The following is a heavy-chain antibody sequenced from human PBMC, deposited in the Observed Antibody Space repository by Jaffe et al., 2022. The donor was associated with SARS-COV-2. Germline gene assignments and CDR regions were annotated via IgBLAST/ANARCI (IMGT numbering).Heavy chain of an antibody. J-gene: IGHJ5*02. Sequence: QVQLQESGPGLVKPSETLSLTCTVSGGSISSYYWSWIRQPPGKGLEWIGYIYYSGSTNYNPSLKSRVTISVDTSKNQFSLKLSSVTAADTAVYYCARGGISGYDYSVPHDPWGQGTLVTVSS. CDR3: ARGGISGYDYSVPHDP. CDR2: IYYSGST. D-gene: IGHD5-12*01. CDR1: GGSISSYY. V-gene: IGHV4-59*01.